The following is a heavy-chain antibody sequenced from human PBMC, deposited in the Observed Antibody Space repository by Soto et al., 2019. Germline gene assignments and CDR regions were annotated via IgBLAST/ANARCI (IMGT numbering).Heavy chain of an antibody. J-gene: IGHJ6*01. CDR3: AKQNTIFGVINDFYYYGLDV. Sequence: EEQLLESGGGLVQPGGSLRLSCAASGFTFSAYAMSWVRQAPGEGLDWVSVISGTGDSTYYADSVRGRFTISRDNSKNTVYLQMNSLRAEDTAVYFCAKQNTIFGVINDFYYYGLDVW. D-gene: IGHD3-3*01. CDR1: GFTFSAYA. V-gene: IGHV3-23*01. CDR2: ISGTGDST.